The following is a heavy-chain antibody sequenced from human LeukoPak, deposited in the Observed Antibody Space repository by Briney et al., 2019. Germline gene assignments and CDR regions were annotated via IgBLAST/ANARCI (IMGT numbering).Heavy chain of an antibody. J-gene: IGHJ4*02. V-gene: IGHV3-11*04. CDR3: ASRSIVVVPAATDY. CDR2: ISSSGSTI. CDR1: GFTFSDYY. D-gene: IGHD2-2*01. Sequence: GGSLRLSCAASGFTFSDYYMSWIRQAPGKGLEWVSYISSSGSTIYYADSVKGRFTISRDNAKNSLYLQMNSLRAEDTAVYYCASRSIVVVPAATDYWGQGTLVTVSS.